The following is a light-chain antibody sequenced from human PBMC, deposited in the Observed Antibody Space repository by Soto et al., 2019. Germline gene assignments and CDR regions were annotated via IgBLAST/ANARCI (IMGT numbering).Light chain of an antibody. J-gene: IGKJ3*01. Sequence: AIQMTQSPSSLSASVRDRVTITCRASQGIRNDLGWYQQKPGKAPKLLIYAASILQSVVPSRFSGSGSGTDFTLTISSLQPEDFATYYCLQDYNYPLTFGPGTKVDIK. CDR2: AAS. CDR1: QGIRND. CDR3: LQDYNYPLT. V-gene: IGKV1-6*01.